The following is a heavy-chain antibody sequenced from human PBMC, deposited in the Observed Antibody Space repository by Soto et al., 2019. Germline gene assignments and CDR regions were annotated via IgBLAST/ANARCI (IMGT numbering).Heavy chain of an antibody. D-gene: IGHD2-15*01. CDR3: AKDPDPLLVAVVVAATPYDY. CDR2: ISGSGGST. Sequence: EVQLLESGGGLVQPGGSLRLSCAASGFTFSSYAMSWVRQAPGKGLEWVSAISGSGGSTYYADSVKGRFTISRDNSKNTLYLQMNSLRAEDTAVYYCAKDPDPLLVAVVVAATPYDYWGQGTLVTVSS. CDR1: GFTFSSYA. V-gene: IGHV3-23*01. J-gene: IGHJ4*02.